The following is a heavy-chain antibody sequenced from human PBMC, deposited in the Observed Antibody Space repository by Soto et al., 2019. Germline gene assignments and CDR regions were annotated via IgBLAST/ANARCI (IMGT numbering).Heavy chain of an antibody. J-gene: IGHJ3*02. CDR3: ARDRVYYYYDSSGYYGSAFDI. D-gene: IGHD3-22*01. V-gene: IGHV1-69*06. Sequence: SVKVSCRASGGTFSSYAISWVRQAPGQGLEWMGGIIPIFGTANYAQKFQGRVTITADKSTSTAYMELSSLRSEDTAVYYCARDRVYYYYDSSGYYGSAFDIWGQGTMVTVSS. CDR2: IIPIFGTA. CDR1: GGTFSSYA.